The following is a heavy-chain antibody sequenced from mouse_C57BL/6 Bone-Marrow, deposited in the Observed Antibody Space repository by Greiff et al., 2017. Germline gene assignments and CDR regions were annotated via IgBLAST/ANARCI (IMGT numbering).Heavy chain of an antibody. CDR2: FHPYNDDT. V-gene: IGHV1-47*01. J-gene: IGHJ2*01. CDR3: ARGGNYGGYYFDY. Sequence: VQLQQSGAELVKPGASVKMSCKASGYTFTTYPIEWMKQNHGKSLEWIGNFHPYNDDTKYNEKFKGKATLTVEQSSSTGYLELSRLTSDDSAVYDCARGGNYGGYYFDYWGQGTTLTVSS. CDR1: GYTFTTYP. D-gene: IGHD2-1*01.